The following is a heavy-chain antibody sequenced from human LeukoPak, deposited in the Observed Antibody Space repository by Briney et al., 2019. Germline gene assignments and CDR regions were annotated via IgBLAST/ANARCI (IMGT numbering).Heavy chain of an antibody. CDR3: ARASMVRGVILLPFDY. V-gene: IGHV4-61*01. J-gene: IGHJ4*02. CDR1: GGSVSSDNYY. CDR2: IYNSGST. Sequence: PSETLSLTCTVSGGSVSSDNYYWSWIRQPPGKGLEWIGYIYNSGSTKYNPSLKSRVTISVDTSKNQFSLELNSVTAADTAVYYCARASMVRGVILLPFDYWGRGTLVTVSS. D-gene: IGHD3-10*01.